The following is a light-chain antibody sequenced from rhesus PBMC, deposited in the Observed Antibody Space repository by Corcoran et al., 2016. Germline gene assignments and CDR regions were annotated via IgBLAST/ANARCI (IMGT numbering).Light chain of an antibody. CDR1: ANINTY. CDR3: QQGYGTPWT. CDR2: KAS. J-gene: IGKJ1*01. V-gene: IGKV1-74*01. Sequence: DIQMTQSPSSLSASVGDRVTITCRASANINTYLHWYQQRPGKDPNLLIYKASTLQSGVPSRFGGSGSGTDYTFTISSLQPEEVATYYVQQGYGTPWTFGQGTKVEIK.